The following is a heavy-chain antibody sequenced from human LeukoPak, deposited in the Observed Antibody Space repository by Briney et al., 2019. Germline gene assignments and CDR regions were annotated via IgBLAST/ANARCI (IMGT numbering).Heavy chain of an antibody. CDR3: ARDHRTTVTPGPFDY. J-gene: IGHJ4*02. D-gene: IGHD4-11*01. Sequence: GGSLRLSCAASGFTFSSYGMHWVRQAPGKGLEWVAFIRFDGSNKYYADSVKGRFTISRDNSKITLYLQMNSLRAEDTAVYYCARDHRTTVTPGPFDYWGQRTLVTVSS. V-gene: IGHV3-30*02. CDR2: IRFDGSNK. CDR1: GFTFSSYG.